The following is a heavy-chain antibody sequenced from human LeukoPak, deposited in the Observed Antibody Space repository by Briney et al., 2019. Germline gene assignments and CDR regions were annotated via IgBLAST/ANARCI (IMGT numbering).Heavy chain of an antibody. V-gene: IGHV3-23*01. D-gene: IGHD2-15*01. Sequence: GSLPLSCAASGFTFSSYAMSWARQAPGKGREWVSAISGSGGSTYYADSVKGRFTISRDNSKNTLYLQMNSLRAEDTAVYYCAKDAGYCSGGSCPHYFDYWGQGTLVTVSS. CDR3: AKDAGYCSGGSCPHYFDY. J-gene: IGHJ4*02. CDR2: ISGSGGST. CDR1: GFTFSSYA.